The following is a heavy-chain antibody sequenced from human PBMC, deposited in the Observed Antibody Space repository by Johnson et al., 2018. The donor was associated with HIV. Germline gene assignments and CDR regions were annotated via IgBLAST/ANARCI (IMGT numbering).Heavy chain of an antibody. D-gene: IGHD6-13*01. V-gene: IGHV3-20*04. Sequence: VQLVESGGGVERPGGSLRLSCVGSGFIFDDYAMSWVRQVPGKGLEWVSGIDWTGASTGYADSVKGRFTISRDNSKNTLYLQMNSLRAEDTAVYYCARGSSSSDAFDIWGQVTMVTVSS. CDR2: IDWTGAST. CDR1: GFIFDDYA. J-gene: IGHJ3*02. CDR3: ARGSSSSDAFDI.